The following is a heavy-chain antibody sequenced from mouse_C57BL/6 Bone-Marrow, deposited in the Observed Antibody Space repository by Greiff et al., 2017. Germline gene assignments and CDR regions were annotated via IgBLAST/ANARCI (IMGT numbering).Heavy chain of an antibody. CDR1: GYAFTNYL. J-gene: IGHJ2*01. Sequence: QVQLQQSGAELVRPGTSVKVSCKASGYAFTNYLIEWVKQRPGQGLEWIGVINPGSGGTNYNEKFKGKATLTADKSSSTAYMQLSSLTSEDSAVYFCARGTTVVPYYLDYWGQGTTLTVSS. D-gene: IGHD1-1*01. CDR2: INPGSGGT. V-gene: IGHV1-54*01. CDR3: ARGTTVVPYYLDY.